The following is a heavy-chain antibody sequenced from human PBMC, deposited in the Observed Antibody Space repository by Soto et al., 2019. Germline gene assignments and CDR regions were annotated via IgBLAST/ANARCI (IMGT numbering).Heavy chain of an antibody. Sequence: SETLSLTCTVSGGSISSYYWSWIRQPPGKGLEWIGYIYYSGSTNYNPSLKSRVTISVDTSKNQFSLKLSSVTAADTAVYYCARRWGGTLDIWGQGTMVTVSS. CDR1: GGSISSYY. D-gene: IGHD3-10*01. J-gene: IGHJ3*02. V-gene: IGHV4-59*08. CDR2: IYYSGST. CDR3: ARRWGGTLDI.